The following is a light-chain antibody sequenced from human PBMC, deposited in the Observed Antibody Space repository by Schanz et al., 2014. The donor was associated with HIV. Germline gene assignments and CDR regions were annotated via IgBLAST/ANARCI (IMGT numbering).Light chain of an antibody. V-gene: IGLV1-44*01. J-gene: IGLJ3*02. CDR2: SGN. Sequence: QSVLIQPPSASGTPGQTVTISCSGSSSNIGSNGVNWYQQFAGTAPKLLIYSGNQRPSGVPDRFSGSKSGTSASLVISGLQSEDEADYYCASWNVSLNGRVFGGGTKLTVL. CDR1: SSNIGSNG. CDR3: ASWNVSLNGRV.